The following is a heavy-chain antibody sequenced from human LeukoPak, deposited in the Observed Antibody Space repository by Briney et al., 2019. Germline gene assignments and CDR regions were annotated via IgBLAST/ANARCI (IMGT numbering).Heavy chain of an antibody. CDR3: AKSVGKYYYDSSGYYIFDY. CDR1: GFTFSSYA. CDR2: ISGSGGST. D-gene: IGHD3-22*01. V-gene: IGHV3-23*01. Sequence: GGSLRLSCAASGFTFSSYAMSWVRQAPGKGLEWVSAISGSGGSTYYADSVKGRFTISRDNSKNTLYLQMNSLRAEDTAVYYCAKSVGKYYYDSSGYYIFDYWGQGTLVTVSS. J-gene: IGHJ4*02.